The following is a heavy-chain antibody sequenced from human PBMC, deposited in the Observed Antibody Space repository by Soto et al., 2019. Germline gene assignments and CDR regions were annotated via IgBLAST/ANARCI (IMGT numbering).Heavy chain of an antibody. D-gene: IGHD5-18*01. Sequence: SETLSLTCAVYGGSFSGYYWSWIRQPPGKGLEWIGEINHSGSTNYNPSLKSRVTISVDTSKNQFSLKLSSVTAADTAVYYCARRHDTAIAFDYWGQGTLGTGSS. CDR1: GGSFSGYY. CDR3: ARRHDTAIAFDY. V-gene: IGHV4-34*01. CDR2: INHSGST. J-gene: IGHJ4*02.